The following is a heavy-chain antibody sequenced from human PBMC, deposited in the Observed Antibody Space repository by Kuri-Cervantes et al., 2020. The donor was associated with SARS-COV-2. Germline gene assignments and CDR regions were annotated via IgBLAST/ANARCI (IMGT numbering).Heavy chain of an antibody. CDR2: ISYDGSNK. Sequence: GGSLRLSCAASGFTFSSYAMHWVRQAPGKGLEWVAVISYDGSNKYYADSVKGRFTISRDNSKNTLYLQMNSLRAEDTAVYYCATKWAVVVPAASPFDYWGQGTLVTVSS. CDR1: GFTFSSYA. CDR3: ATKWAVVVPAASPFDY. D-gene: IGHD2-2*01. V-gene: IGHV3-30-3*01. J-gene: IGHJ4*02.